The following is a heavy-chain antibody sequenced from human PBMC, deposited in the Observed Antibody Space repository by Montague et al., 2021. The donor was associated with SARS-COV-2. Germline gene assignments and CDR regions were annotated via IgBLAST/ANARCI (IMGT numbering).Heavy chain of an antibody. CDR3: AQTGGAVAGVDY. D-gene: IGHD6-19*01. CDR2: IDWDDDK. Sequence: PALVKPTQTLTLTCTFSGFSLSTSGMCVSWIRQPPGKALEWLALIDWDDDKYYSTPRKTRLTISKDTSKNQVVLTMTNMDPVDTATYYCAQTGGAVAGVDYWGQGTLVTVSS. V-gene: IGHV2-70*01. CDR1: GFSLSTSGMC. J-gene: IGHJ4*02.